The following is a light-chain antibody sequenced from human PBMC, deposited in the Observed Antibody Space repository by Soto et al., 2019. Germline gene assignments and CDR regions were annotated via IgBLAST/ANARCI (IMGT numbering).Light chain of an antibody. CDR2: DAS. J-gene: IGKJ3*01. CDR1: QSISRL. Sequence: IEITQSPYTLSASVGDRVTITCRASQSISRLLAWYQQKPGKAPKLLIYDASSLESGVPSRFSGSGAGTEFSLTISSLQPYDFATYYCQQYNSYPFTFGPGTKVDIK. V-gene: IGKV1-5*01. CDR3: QQYNSYPFT.